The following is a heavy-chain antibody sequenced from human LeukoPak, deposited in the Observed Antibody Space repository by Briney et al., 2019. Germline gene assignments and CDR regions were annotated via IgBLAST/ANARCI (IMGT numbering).Heavy chain of an antibody. J-gene: IGHJ4*02. V-gene: IGHV4-4*02. Sequence: PSETLSLTCAVSGGSITTTNWWSWVRQPPGKGLEGIGEVHLNGATNYNPSLESRFSMSIDKSNNHLSLEVTSVTAADTAMYYCTRESGAFSPFGFWGQGTLVTVSS. CDR2: VHLNGAT. D-gene: IGHD1-26*01. CDR3: TRESGAFSPFGF. CDR1: GGSITTTNW.